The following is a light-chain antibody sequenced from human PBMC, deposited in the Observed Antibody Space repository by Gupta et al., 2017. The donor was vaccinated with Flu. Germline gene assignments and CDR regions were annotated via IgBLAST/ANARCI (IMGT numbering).Light chain of an antibody. Sequence: QTVVTQAPSFSVSPGGTVTLPLGLSCGSVSTRYYPSWYQQTSAQPPRTLIYTTNTRSSGVPDRFSGSILVTTAAPTITVAQADDESDYYCVLYMGSGIWVFGGGTKLTVL. CDR1: CGSVSTRYY. V-gene: IGLV8-61*01. CDR3: VLYMGSGIWV. J-gene: IGLJ3*02. CDR2: TTN.